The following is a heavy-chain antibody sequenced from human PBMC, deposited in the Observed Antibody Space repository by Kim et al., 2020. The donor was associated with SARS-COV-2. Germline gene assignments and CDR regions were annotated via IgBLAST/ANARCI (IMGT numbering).Heavy chain of an antibody. CDR3: ARFGRSAAGTNNWFDP. CDR2: INHSGST. D-gene: IGHD6-13*01. Sequence: SETLSLTCAVYGGSFSGYYWSWIRQPPGKGLEWIGEINHSGSTNYNPSLKSRVTISVDTSKNQFSLKLSSVTAADTAVYYCARFGRSAAGTNNWFDPWGQGTLVTVSS. V-gene: IGHV4-34*01. CDR1: GGSFSGYY. J-gene: IGHJ5*02.